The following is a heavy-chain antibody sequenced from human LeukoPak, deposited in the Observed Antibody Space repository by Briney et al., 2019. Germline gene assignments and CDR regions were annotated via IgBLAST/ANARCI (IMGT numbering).Heavy chain of an antibody. D-gene: IGHD3-10*01. Sequence: PGGSLRLSCAASGFSFSNAWVSWVRQAPGKGLEWVANIKKDGSEKYYVDSVKGRFTISRDNAKNSLYLQMNSLRAEDTAVYYCVGGPGYWGQGTLVTVSS. J-gene: IGHJ4*02. CDR2: IKKDGSEK. CDR1: GFSFSNAW. V-gene: IGHV3-7*01. CDR3: VGGPGY.